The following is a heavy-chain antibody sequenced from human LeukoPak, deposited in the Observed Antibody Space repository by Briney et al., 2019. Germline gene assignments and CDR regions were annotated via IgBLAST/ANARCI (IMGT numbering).Heavy chain of an antibody. V-gene: IGHV4-59*01. J-gene: IGHJ4*02. CDR1: GGSISSYF. CDR3: AREAFCGGDCYSGFDY. CDR2: IYDSGST. D-gene: IGHD2-21*02. Sequence: SETLSLTCTVSGGSISSYFWSWIRQPPGQGLEWIGYIYDSGSTNYNPSLKSRVTISVDTSRNQFSLKLNSVTAADTAVYYCAREAFCGGDCYSGFDYWGQGTLVTVSS.